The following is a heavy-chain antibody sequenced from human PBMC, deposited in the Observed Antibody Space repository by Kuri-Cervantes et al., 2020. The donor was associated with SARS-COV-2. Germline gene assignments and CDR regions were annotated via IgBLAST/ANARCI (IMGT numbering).Heavy chain of an antibody. CDR3: ARTGAVAATQINAFDI. Sequence: GSLRLSCAVSGGSISSSNWWNWVRQPPGKGLEWIGEIYHSGSTNYNPSLKSRVTISVDKSKNQFSLKLSSVTAADTAVYYCARTGAVAATQINAFDIWGQGTMVTVSS. J-gene: IGHJ3*02. D-gene: IGHD2-15*01. CDR1: GGSISSSNW. CDR2: IYHSGST. V-gene: IGHV4-4*02.